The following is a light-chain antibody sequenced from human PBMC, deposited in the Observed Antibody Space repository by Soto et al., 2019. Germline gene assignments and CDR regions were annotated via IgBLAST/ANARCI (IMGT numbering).Light chain of an antibody. J-gene: IGKJ4*01. CDR3: QQRSNWPST. CDR2: DAS. CDR1: QSVSSY. V-gene: IGKV3-11*01. Sequence: EIVLTQSQVTLSLSPGERATLSCRASQSVSSYLAWYQQKPGQAHRLLIYDASNRATGIPARFSGSGSGTDFTLTISSLEPEDFAVYYCQQRSNWPSTFGGGTKVEIK.